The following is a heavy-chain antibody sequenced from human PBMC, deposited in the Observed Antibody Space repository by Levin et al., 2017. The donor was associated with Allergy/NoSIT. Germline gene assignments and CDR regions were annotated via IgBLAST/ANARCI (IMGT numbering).Heavy chain of an antibody. J-gene: IGHJ4*02. D-gene: IGHD5-18*01. CDR2: IKQDGSEK. Sequence: GESLKISCAASGFTFSSYWMSWVRQAPGKGLEWVANIKQDGSEKYYVDSVKGRFTISRDNAKNSLYLQMNSLRAEDTAVYYCARDTIAGYSYGYDWDGGYDYWGQGTLVTVSS. V-gene: IGHV3-7*01. CDR1: GFTFSSYW. CDR3: ARDTIAGYSYGYDWDGGYDY.